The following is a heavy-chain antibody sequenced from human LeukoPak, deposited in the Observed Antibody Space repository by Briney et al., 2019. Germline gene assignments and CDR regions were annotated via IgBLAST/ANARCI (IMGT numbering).Heavy chain of an antibody. Sequence: GGSLRLSCAASGFTFSSHWMSWVRQAPGKGLEWVANIKQDGSEKYFVDSVKGRFTISRDNANNSLYLQMNSLRAEDTAVYYCARMVGQWLVGEPFDYWGQGTLVTVSS. J-gene: IGHJ4*02. CDR1: GFTFSSHW. CDR3: ARMVGQWLVGEPFDY. D-gene: IGHD6-19*01. CDR2: IKQDGSEK. V-gene: IGHV3-7*01.